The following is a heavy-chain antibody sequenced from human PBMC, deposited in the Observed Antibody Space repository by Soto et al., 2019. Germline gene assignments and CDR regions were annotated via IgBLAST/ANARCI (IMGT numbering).Heavy chain of an antibody. CDR3: ARASHSPVVAALVVGY. CDR1: GYTFTSYG. J-gene: IGHJ4*02. D-gene: IGHD2-15*01. Sequence: ASVKVSCKASGYTFTSYGISWVRQAPGQGLEWMGWISAYNGNTNYAQKLQGRVTMTTDTSTSTAYMELRSLRSDDTAVYYCARASHSPVVAALVVGYWGQGTLVTVSS. CDR2: ISAYNGNT. V-gene: IGHV1-18*01.